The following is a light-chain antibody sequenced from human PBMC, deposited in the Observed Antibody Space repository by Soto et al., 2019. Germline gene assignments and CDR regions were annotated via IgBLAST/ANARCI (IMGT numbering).Light chain of an antibody. Sequence: EIVLTQSPGTLSLSPGERATLSCRASQSVSSSYLAWYQQKPGQAPRLLIYGASSRATGIPDRFSGRGSGTDFTLTITRLEPEDFAVYYCQHYRTSFGGGRKVEIK. V-gene: IGKV3-20*01. CDR2: GAS. CDR1: QSVSSSY. CDR3: QHYRTS. J-gene: IGKJ4*01.